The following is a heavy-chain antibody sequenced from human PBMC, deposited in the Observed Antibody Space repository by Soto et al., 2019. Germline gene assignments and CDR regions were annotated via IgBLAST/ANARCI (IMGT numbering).Heavy chain of an antibody. J-gene: IGHJ4*02. V-gene: IGHV1-18*01. CDR2: ISAYNGNT. Sequence: ASVKVSFKASGYTFASYGISWVRQAPGQGLEWMGWISAYNGNTNYAQKLQGRVTMTTDTFTRTAYMELSSLRSEDTAVYYCARSIVVVTALDYWGQGTLVTV. CDR3: ARSIVVVTALDY. CDR1: GYTFASYG. D-gene: IGHD2-21*02.